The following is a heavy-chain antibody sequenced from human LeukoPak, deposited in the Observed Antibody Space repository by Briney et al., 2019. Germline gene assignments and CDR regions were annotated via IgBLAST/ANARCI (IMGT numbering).Heavy chain of an antibody. CDR1: EFTSSAFW. J-gene: IGHJ6*04. D-gene: IGHD2-8*02. V-gene: IGHV3-7*01. CDR2: INKDGTEK. Sequence: GGSLRLSCAASEFTSSAFWMTWVRRLPGKGLEWVANINKDGTEKEYVDSAKGRFSIFRDNAKNSVFLQMNSLRAEDTAVYYCAIFAGAVPGNLLLWGKGTTVIVSA. CDR3: AIFAGAVPGNLLL.